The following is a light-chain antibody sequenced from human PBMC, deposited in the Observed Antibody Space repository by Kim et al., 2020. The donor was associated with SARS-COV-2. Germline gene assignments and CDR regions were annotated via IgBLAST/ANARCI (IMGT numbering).Light chain of an antibody. CDR3: NSRDSNDNVV. Sequence: SSELPHDPAVSVALGQTVRITCQGDSLRSYYATWYQQKPGQAPILVIYGKNNRPSGIPDRFSGSSSGNTASLTITGTQAGDEADYYCNSRDSNDNVVFGGGTKRTVL. J-gene: IGLJ2*01. CDR2: GKN. CDR1: SLRSYY. V-gene: IGLV3-19*01.